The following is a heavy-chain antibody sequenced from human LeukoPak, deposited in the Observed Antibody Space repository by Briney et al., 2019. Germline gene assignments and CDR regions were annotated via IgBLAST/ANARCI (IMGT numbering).Heavy chain of an antibody. V-gene: IGHV1-18*01. Sequence: ASVKVSCTASGYTFTSHGISWVRQAPGQGLEWMGWISASNGNTNFAQKLQGRVTMTTDTSTNTAYMELRSLRSEDTAVYYCARFTPSEMVGIDYWGQGTLVTVSS. CDR1: GYTFTSHG. J-gene: IGHJ4*02. CDR2: ISASNGNT. D-gene: IGHD2-21*01. CDR3: ARFTPSEMVGIDY.